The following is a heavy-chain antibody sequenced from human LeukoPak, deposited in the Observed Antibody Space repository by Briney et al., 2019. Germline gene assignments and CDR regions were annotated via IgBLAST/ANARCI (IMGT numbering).Heavy chain of an antibody. Sequence: GGSLRLSCAASGFTFSSYWMSWVRQAPGKGLEWVANIKQDGSEKYYADSVKGRSTISRDNSKNTLYLQMNSLRAEDTAVYYCATSGDTAMADYYYYYMDVWGKGTTVTVSS. CDR3: ATSGDTAMADYYYYYMDV. J-gene: IGHJ6*03. CDR2: IKQDGSEK. D-gene: IGHD5-18*01. V-gene: IGHV3-7*01. CDR1: GFTFSSYW.